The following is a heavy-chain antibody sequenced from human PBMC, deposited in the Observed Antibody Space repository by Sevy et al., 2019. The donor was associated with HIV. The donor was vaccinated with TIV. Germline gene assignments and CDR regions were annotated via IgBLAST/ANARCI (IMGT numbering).Heavy chain of an antibody. CDR2: SGSARST. V-gene: IGHV3-23*01. CDR1: GFTFTSYA. D-gene: IGHD3-22*01. J-gene: IGHJ4*02. Sequence: GGSLRLSCAAFGFTFTSYAMSWVRQAPGKGLEWVSASGSARSTYYADSVKGRFTISRDNSKNTLYLLMNSLRAEDTAVYYCAKDGHYYVSSGDYLNYFDYWGQGTLVTVSS. CDR3: AKDGHYYVSSGDYLNYFDY.